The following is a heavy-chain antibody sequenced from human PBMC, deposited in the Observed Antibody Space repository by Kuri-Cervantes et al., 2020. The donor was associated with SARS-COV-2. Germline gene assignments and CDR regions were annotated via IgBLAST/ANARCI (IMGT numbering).Heavy chain of an antibody. D-gene: IGHD3-22*01. CDR1: GGSLTRSSYY. J-gene: IGHJ5*02. CDR3: MRQTDYYDSRPDYQRHHLFHP. Sequence: SETLSLTCSVSGGSLTRSSYYWGWIRQPPGKGLEWIGSTYYSGSTHYNPSLKSRVSVSIDTSKNQFSLKVTSVTAGDTAVYYCMRQTDYYDSRPDYQRHHLFHPWGQGTLVTVSS. V-gene: IGHV4-39*01. CDR2: TYYSGST.